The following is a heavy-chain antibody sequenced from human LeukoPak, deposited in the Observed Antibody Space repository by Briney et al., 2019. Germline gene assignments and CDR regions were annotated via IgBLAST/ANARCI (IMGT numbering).Heavy chain of an antibody. D-gene: IGHD3-22*01. V-gene: IGHV3-53*01. CDR3: ARDKPGGYYYDSSGFYDY. CDR2: IYSGGST. CDR1: GFTVSSNY. J-gene: IGHJ4*02. Sequence: GGSLRLSCAASGFTVSSNYMSWVRQAPGKGLEWVSVIYSGGSTYYADSVKGRFTISRDNSKNTLYLQMNSLRAEDTAVYYCARDKPGGYYYDSSGFYDYWGQGTLVTVSS.